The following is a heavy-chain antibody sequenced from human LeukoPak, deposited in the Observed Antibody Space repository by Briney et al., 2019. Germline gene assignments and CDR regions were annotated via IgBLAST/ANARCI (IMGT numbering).Heavy chain of an antibody. Sequence: ASVKVFCKASGYTFTSYYMHWVRQAPGQGLEWMGIINPSGGSTIYAQIFQGRVTMTRDTSTSTVYMELSRLRSEDTAVYYCARANCSSTSCAPDYWGQGMLVTVSS. CDR3: ARANCSSTSCAPDY. J-gene: IGHJ4*02. D-gene: IGHD2-2*01. V-gene: IGHV1-46*01. CDR1: GYTFTSYY. CDR2: INPSGGST.